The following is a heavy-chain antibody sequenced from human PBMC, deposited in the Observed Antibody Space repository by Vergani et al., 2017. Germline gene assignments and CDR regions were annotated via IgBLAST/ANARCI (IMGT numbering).Heavy chain of an antibody. Sequence: EVQLVESGGGLVKPGGSLRLSCAASGFTFSSYSMNWVRQAPGKGLEWVSSISSSSSYIYYADSVKGRFTISRDNAKNSLYLQMNSLRAEDTAVYYCAVDCSSTSCSDYYYYYGMDVLGQGTTVTVSS. J-gene: IGHJ6*02. CDR3: AVDCSSTSCSDYYYYYGMDV. CDR1: GFTFSSYS. CDR2: ISSSSSYI. V-gene: IGHV3-21*01. D-gene: IGHD2-2*01.